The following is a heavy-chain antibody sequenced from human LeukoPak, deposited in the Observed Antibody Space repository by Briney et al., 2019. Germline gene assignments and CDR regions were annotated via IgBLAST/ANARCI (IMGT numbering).Heavy chain of an antibody. V-gene: IGHV4-39*07. CDR1: GGSISSSSYY. Sequence: PSETLSLTCTVSGGSISSSSYYWGWIRQPPGTGLEWIGSIYYSGSTYYNPSLKSRVTISVDTSKNQFSLKLSSVTAADTAVYYCARSSEGRYYYDSRGYSYYYYYMDVWGKGTTVTISS. J-gene: IGHJ6*03. D-gene: IGHD3-22*01. CDR3: ARSSEGRYYYDSRGYSYYYYYMDV. CDR2: IYYSGST.